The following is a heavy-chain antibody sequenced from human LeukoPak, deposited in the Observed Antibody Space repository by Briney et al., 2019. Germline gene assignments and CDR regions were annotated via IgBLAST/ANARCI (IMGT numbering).Heavy chain of an antibody. Sequence: PSETLSLTCTVSGGSVSSGSNYWSWIRQPPGKGLEWIGYIYNSGSTNYNPSLKSRVTISADTSKNQFSLKLSSVTAADTAVYYCARHLGSRYNYFDYWGQGTLVTVSS. V-gene: IGHV4-61*01. J-gene: IGHJ4*02. CDR3: ARHLGSRYNYFDY. CDR1: GGSVSSGSNY. D-gene: IGHD2-2*02. CDR2: IYNSGST.